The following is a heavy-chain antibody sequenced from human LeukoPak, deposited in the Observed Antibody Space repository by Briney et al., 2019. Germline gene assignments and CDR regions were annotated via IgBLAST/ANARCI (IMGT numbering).Heavy chain of an antibody. Sequence: GESLQISCKGSGYSFTSYWFGWVRQMPGKGLEWMGIIYPGDSDTRYSPSFQGQVTISADKSISTASLQWSSLKASDTAVYYCARTVVQRSEVAGLYYNYYMDVWGKGTTVTVSS. D-gene: IGHD6-19*01. CDR3: ARTVVQRSEVAGLYYNYYMDV. CDR2: IYPGDSDT. V-gene: IGHV5-51*01. CDR1: GYSFTSYW. J-gene: IGHJ6*03.